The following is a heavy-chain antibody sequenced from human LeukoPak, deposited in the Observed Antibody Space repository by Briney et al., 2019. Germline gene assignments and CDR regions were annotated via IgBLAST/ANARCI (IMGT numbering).Heavy chain of an antibody. J-gene: IGHJ4*02. CDR1: EYTFTDYY. CDR2: ISPNTGGT. Sequence: ASVKVSCKASEYTFTDYYIHWIRQAPGQGLEWMGRISPNTGGTDHAQEFRDKITMTRDTSISTAHIELSRLISDDTAVYYCARGGRSGYRYFDYWGQGTLVTASS. V-gene: IGHV1-2*06. CDR3: ARGGRSGYRYFDY. D-gene: IGHD5-18*01.